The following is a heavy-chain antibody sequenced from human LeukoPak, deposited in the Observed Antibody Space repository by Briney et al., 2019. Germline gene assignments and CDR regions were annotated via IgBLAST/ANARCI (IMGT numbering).Heavy chain of an antibody. Sequence: SETLSLTCAVYGGSFSGYYWSWIRQPPGKGLEWIGEINHSGSTNYNPSLKSRVTISVDTSKNQFSLKLSSVTAADTAVYYCAMSVEMPPIPSFDYWGQGTLVIVSS. D-gene: IGHD5-24*01. CDR1: GGSFSGYY. CDR3: AMSVEMPPIPSFDY. J-gene: IGHJ4*02. CDR2: INHSGST. V-gene: IGHV4-34*01.